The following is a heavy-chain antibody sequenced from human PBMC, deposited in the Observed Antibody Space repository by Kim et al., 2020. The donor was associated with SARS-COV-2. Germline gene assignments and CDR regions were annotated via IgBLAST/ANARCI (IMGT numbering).Heavy chain of an antibody. Sequence: SEKYYVDSVKGRFTISRDNAKNSLYLQMNSLRAEDTAVYYCAREERACFYWGQGTLVTVSS. J-gene: IGHJ4*02. D-gene: IGHD2-15*01. CDR3: AREERACFY. CDR2: SEK. V-gene: IGHV3-7*03.